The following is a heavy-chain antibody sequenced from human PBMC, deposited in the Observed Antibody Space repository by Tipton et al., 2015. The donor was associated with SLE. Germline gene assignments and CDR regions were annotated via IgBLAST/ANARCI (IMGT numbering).Heavy chain of an antibody. CDR2: INHSGST. CDR3: ARGPGNLGDAFDI. V-gene: IGHV4-34*01. Sequence: TLSLTCTVSGGSISSYYWSWIRQPPGKGLEWIGEINHSGSTNYNPSLKSRVTISVDTSKNQFSLKLSSVTAADTAVYYCARGPGNLGDAFDIWGQGTMVTVSS. J-gene: IGHJ3*02. CDR1: GGSISSYY. D-gene: IGHD4-23*01.